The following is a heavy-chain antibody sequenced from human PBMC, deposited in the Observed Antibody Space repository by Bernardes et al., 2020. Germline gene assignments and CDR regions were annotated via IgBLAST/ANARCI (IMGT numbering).Heavy chain of an antibody. CDR2: IDWDDDK. CDR3: ARILRSYCSSTSCPILNDAFDI. D-gene: IGHD2-2*01. Sequence: SGPTLVKPTQTLTLTCTFSGFSLSTSGMCVSWIRQPPGKALEWLALIDWDDDKYYSTSLKTRLTISKDTSKNQVVLTMTNMDPVDTATYYCARILRSYCSSTSCPILNDAFDIWGQGTMVTVSS. J-gene: IGHJ3*02. V-gene: IGHV2-70*01. CDR1: GFSLSTSGMC.